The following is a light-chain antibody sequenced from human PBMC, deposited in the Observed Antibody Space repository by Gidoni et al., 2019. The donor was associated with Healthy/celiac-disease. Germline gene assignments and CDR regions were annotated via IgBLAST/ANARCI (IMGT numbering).Light chain of an antibody. J-gene: IGKJ1*01. V-gene: IGKV1-39*01. CDR1: QSISSY. Sequence: DIQLTQSPSSLSASVGDRVTITCRASQSISSYLNWYQQKPGKAPKLLIYAAYSLQSGVPSRFSCSGSGTDFTLTISSLQPEYFATYYFQQGYSTPPWTFGQGTKVEIK. CDR2: AAY. CDR3: QQGYSTPPWT.